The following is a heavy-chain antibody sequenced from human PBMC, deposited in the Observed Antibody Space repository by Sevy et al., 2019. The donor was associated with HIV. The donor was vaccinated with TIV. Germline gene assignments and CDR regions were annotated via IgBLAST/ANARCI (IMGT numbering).Heavy chain of an antibody. CDR1: GFTFSSYA. J-gene: IGHJ4*02. V-gene: IGHV3-23*01. Sequence: GGSLRLSCAASGFTFSSYAMSWVRQAPGKGLEWVLAISGSGGSTYYADSVKGRFTISRDNSKNTLYLQMNSLRAEDTAVYYCAKDRYSSSSEPLAVFDYWGQGTLVTVSS. CDR3: AKDRYSSSSEPLAVFDY. D-gene: IGHD6-6*01. CDR2: ISGSGGST.